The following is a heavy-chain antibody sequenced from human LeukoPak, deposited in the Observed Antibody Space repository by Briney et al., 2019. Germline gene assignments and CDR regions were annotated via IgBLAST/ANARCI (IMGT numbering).Heavy chain of an antibody. V-gene: IGHV4-4*09. Sequence: SETLFLTCTVSGASISSYYWSWIRQSPGKGLDWIGWIGDIYTSGSTNYNPSFKSRVNISVDTSKKQFSLRLSSVTAADTAVYYCARYSGGGRTAFADCWGQGTLVTVSS. CDR2: IYTSGST. D-gene: IGHD3-10*01. J-gene: IGHJ4*02. CDR1: GASISSYY. CDR3: ARYSGGGRTAFADC.